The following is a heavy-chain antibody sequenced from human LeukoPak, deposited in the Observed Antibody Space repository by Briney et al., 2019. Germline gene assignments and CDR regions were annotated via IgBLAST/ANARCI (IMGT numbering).Heavy chain of an antibody. CDR2: IYSGDSDT. Sequence: GESLKISCEGSGYSFTNYWIGWVRPMPGKGLEWIGIIYSGDSDTRYTPSFEGQVTISVDKSISTAYLQWSSLKASDTAMYYCARRLRGTADAFDIWGQGTMVTVS. V-gene: IGHV5-51*01. CDR1: GYSFTNYW. J-gene: IGHJ3*02. D-gene: IGHD3-16*01. CDR3: ARRLRGTADAFDI.